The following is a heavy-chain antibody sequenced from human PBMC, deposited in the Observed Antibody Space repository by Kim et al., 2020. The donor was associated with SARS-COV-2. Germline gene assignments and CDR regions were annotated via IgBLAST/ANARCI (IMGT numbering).Heavy chain of an antibody. CDR2: GTT. CDR3: TTESGYDKN. D-gene: IGHD5-12*01. V-gene: IGHV3-15*01. Sequence: GTTDYPAPVKGRFTISRDDSNNTLYLQMNSLKTEDTAVYYCTTESGYDKNWGQGTLVTVSS. J-gene: IGHJ4*02.